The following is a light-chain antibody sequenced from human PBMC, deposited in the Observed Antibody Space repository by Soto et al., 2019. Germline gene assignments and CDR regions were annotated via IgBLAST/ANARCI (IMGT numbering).Light chain of an antibody. Sequence: QAVVTQSPSASGAPGQRVTISCSGSTSNIGSKPVNWYQQVPESAPKLLIHSNNQRPSGVPDRFSGSKSGTSVSLAISGLQSEDEADYYCAAWDDSLNGWVFGGGTKVTVL. CDR3: AAWDDSLNGWV. V-gene: IGLV1-44*01. J-gene: IGLJ3*02. CDR2: SNN. CDR1: TSNIGSKP.